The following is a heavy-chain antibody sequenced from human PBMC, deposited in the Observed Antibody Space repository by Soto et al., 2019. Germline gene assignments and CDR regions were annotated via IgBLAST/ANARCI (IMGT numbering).Heavy chain of an antibody. CDR3: ATEMGASRGPFDN. CDR1: VFPFGANA. J-gene: IGHJ4*02. D-gene: IGHD3-10*01. Sequence: GGSLRLSCVISVFPFGANAMSWVRQAPGKGLEWVSGLSNTGRRTYYADSVKGRFTISRDHSENTVYLQMNSLRVEDTAVYYFATEMGASRGPFDNWGQGPLVTVSS. V-gene: IGHV3-23*01. CDR2: LSNTGRRT.